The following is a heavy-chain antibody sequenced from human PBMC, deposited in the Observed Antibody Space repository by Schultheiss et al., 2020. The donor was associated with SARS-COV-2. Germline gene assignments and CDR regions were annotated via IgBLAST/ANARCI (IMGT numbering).Heavy chain of an antibody. J-gene: IGHJ4*02. CDR1: GGSISSYY. CDR2: IFYSGST. V-gene: IGHV4-59*01. D-gene: IGHD3-22*01. Sequence: SETLSLTCTVSGGSISSYYWSWIRQPPGKGLEWIGYIFYSGSTNYNPSLKSRVTISVDTSKNQFSLKLRSVTAADTAVYFCARCSSGYYGFDSWGQGTLVTVSS. CDR3: ARCSSGYYGFDS.